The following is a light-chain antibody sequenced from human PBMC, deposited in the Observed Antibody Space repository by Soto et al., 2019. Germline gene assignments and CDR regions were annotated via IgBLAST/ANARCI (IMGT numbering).Light chain of an antibody. CDR3: QQYYSYPPLT. V-gene: IGKV1-8*01. J-gene: IGKJ4*01. CDR1: QRVSTF. CDR2: AAS. Sequence: QMTQSPSSLSASVGDTITITCRASQRVSTFLNWYQQKPGKAPKLLIYAASTLQSGVPSRFSGSGSGTDFTLTISCLQSEDFATYYCQQYYSYPPLTFGGGTKVEIK.